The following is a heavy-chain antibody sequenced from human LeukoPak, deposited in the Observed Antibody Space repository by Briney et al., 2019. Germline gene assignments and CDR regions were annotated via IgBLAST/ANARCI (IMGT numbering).Heavy chain of an antibody. V-gene: IGHV1-69*06. D-gene: IGHD1-26*01. CDR1: GGTFSSYA. CDR3: ARGGVSGSYPKPFDY. CDR2: IIPIFGTA. Sequence: ASVKDSCKASGGTFSSYAISWVRQAPGQGLEWMGGIIPIFGTANYAQKFQGRVTITADKSTSTAYMELSSLRSEDTAVYYCARGGVSGSYPKPFDYWGQGTLVTVSS. J-gene: IGHJ4*02.